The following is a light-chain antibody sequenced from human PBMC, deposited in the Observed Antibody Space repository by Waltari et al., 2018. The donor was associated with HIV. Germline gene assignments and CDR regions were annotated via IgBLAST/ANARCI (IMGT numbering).Light chain of an antibody. CDR1: QSIGSS. V-gene: IGKV6-21*02. J-gene: IGKJ5*01. CDR2: YVS. CDR3: HQSRSLPIT. Sequence: EIVLTQSPDCQSVTQKEKVKITCRASQSIGSSLHWYQQTPDQSPKLLIKYVSQSISGVPSRFSGSGSGTDFTLTINGLEAEDAATYYCHQSRSLPITFGQVTRLEIK.